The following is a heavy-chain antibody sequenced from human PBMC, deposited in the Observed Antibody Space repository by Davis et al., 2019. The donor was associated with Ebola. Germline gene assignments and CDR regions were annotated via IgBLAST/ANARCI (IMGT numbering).Heavy chain of an antibody. CDR2: IIPVVDTK. V-gene: IGHV1-69*04. CDR3: ARDSARYRYGDTASGFDY. Sequence: SVKVSCKTSGGTFTNYAVNWVRQAPGQGLEWMGRIIPVVDTKDYAQKFQGRVTLTADKATNTAYMELSGLRFDDTAVYYCARDSARYRYGDTASGFDYWGQGTLVTVSS. J-gene: IGHJ4*02. D-gene: IGHD4-17*01. CDR1: GGTFTNYA.